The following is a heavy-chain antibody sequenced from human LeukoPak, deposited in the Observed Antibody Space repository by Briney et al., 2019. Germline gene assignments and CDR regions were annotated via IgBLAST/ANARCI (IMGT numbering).Heavy chain of an antibody. CDR1: GSTFSSNE. Sequence: GGSLRLSCAASGSTFSSNEMNWVRQAPGKGLEWVSYISSSGSTIYYADSVKGRFTIPRDNAKNSLYLQMNSLRAEDTAVYYCARDVAPIDYWGQGALVTVSS. J-gene: IGHJ4*02. CDR2: ISSSGSTI. V-gene: IGHV3-48*03. CDR3: ARDVAPIDY.